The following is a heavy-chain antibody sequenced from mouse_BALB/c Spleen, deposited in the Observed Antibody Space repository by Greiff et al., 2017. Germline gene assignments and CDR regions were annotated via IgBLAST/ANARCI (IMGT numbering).Heavy chain of an antibody. CDR2: IDPENGDT. V-gene: IGHV14-4*02. Sequence: EVQLQQSGAELVRSGASVKLSCTASGFNIKDYYMHWVKQRPEQGLEWIGWIDPENGDTEYAPKFQGKATMTADTSSNTAYMQLSSLTSEDSAVYYCARRGGNPLDYWGQGTTLTVSS. J-gene: IGHJ2*01. D-gene: IGHD2-1*01. CDR3: ARRGGNPLDY. CDR1: GFNIKDYY.